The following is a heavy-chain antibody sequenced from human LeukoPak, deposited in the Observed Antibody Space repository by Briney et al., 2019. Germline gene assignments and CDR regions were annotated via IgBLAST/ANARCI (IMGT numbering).Heavy chain of an antibody. CDR3: ASHVSYCSGGSCYSSGYYFDY. CDR2: IIGSGGST. Sequence: GGSLRLSCAASGFTFSRYAMSWVRQAPGKGLEWVSAIIGSGGSTYYADSVKGRFTISRDNSKNTLYLQMNSLRAEDTAVYYCASHVSYCSGGSCYSSGYYFDYWGQGTLVTVSS. V-gene: IGHV3-23*01. J-gene: IGHJ4*02. CDR1: GFTFSRYA. D-gene: IGHD2-15*01.